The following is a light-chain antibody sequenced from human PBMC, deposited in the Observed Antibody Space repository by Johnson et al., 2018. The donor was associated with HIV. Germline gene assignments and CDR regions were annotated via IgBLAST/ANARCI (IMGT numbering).Light chain of an antibody. Sequence: QSVLTQPPSVSAAPGQKVTISCSGNRSNIGDNFVSWYQHLPGTAPKLLVYDNSKLPSGIPDRFSATKSGTSATLGITGLQTGDEAYYYCGTWDSSLSGYVFGTGTKVTVL. CDR2: DNS. V-gene: IGLV1-51*01. CDR1: RSNIGDNF. J-gene: IGLJ1*01. CDR3: GTWDSSLSGYV.